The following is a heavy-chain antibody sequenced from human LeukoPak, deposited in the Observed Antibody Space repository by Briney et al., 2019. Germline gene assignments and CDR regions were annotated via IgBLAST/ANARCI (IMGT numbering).Heavy chain of an antibody. CDR3: ARDFSRVGGHFDY. CDR1: GGSISSYY. V-gene: IGHV4-59*01. CDR2: IYYSGST. D-gene: IGHD3-10*01. Sequence: SETLSLTCTVSGGSISSYYWSWIRQPPGKGLEWIGYIYYSGSTNYNPSLKSRVTISVDTSKNQFSLKLSSVTAADTAVYYCARDFSRVGGHFDYWGQGTLVTVSS. J-gene: IGHJ4*02.